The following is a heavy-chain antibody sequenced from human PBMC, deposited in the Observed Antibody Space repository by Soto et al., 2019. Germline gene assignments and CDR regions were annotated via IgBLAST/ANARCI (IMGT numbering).Heavy chain of an antibody. Sequence: PGESLKISCKASGYNFINYWIGWVRQMPGKGPEWMGIIFPRDSSIKYSPPFQGQVTISADKSISTAFLQWSSLKASDTAMYYCARESRYCSGGSCYFLPGIDYWGQGTLVTVSS. D-gene: IGHD2-15*01. CDR1: GYNFINYW. V-gene: IGHV5-51*01. CDR2: IFPRDSSI. J-gene: IGHJ4*02. CDR3: ARESRYCSGGSCYFLPGIDY.